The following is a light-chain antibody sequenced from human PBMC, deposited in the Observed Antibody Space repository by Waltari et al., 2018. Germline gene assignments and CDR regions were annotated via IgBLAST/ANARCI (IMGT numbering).Light chain of an antibody. CDR2: GKN. CDR3: NSRDTNGDHVL. Sequence: SSELTQDPAVSVALGQTVRITCQGDSLRSYYASWYQQKPGQAPVLVLYGKNHRPSGIPVRFSGSSSGNTASLTISGTQAEDEADYYCNSRDTNGDHVLFGGGTKLTVL. CDR1: SLRSYY. J-gene: IGLJ2*01. V-gene: IGLV3-19*01.